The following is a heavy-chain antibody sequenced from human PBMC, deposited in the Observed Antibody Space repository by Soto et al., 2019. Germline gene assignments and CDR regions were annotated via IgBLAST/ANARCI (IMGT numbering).Heavy chain of an antibody. Sequence: SLRLSCAASGFTFSSYGRHWVRQAPGKGLEWVAVISYDGSNKYYADSVKGRFTISRDNSKNTLYLQMNSLRAEDTAVYYCAKESGYSYGPGFDYWGQGTLVTVSS. CDR2: ISYDGSNK. V-gene: IGHV3-30*18. J-gene: IGHJ4*02. D-gene: IGHD5-18*01. CDR3: AKESGYSYGPGFDY. CDR1: GFTFSSYG.